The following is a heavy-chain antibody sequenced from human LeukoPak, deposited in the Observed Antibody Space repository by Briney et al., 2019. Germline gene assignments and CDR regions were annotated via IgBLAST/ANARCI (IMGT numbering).Heavy chain of an antibody. V-gene: IGHV3-20*04. D-gene: IGHD1-26*01. Sequence: PGGSLRLSCAASGFTFDDYGMSWVRQAPGKGLEWVSGINWNGGSTGYADSVKGRFTISRDNTKNSLYLQMNSRRAEDTAFYYCATYSGSYYEGAPFGHWGQGTLVTVSS. CDR3: ATYSGSYYEGAPFGH. CDR1: GFTFDDYG. CDR2: INWNGGST. J-gene: IGHJ4*02.